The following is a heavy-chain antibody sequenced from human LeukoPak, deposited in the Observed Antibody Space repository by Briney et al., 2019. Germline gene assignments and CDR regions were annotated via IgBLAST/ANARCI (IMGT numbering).Heavy chain of an antibody. V-gene: IGHV4-34*01. CDR2: INHSGST. CDR3: ARGVSGSGSYIYYYYYYMDV. J-gene: IGHJ6*03. D-gene: IGHD3-10*01. Sequence: SETLSLTCAVYGGSFSGYYWSWIRQPPGKGLEWIGEINHSGSTNYNPSLKSRVTISVDTSKNQFSLKLSSVTAADTAVYYCARGVSGSGSYIYYYYYYMDVWGKETTVTVSS. CDR1: GGSFSGYY.